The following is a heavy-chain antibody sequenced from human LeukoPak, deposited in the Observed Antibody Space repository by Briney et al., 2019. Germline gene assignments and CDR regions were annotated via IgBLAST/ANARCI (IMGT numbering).Heavy chain of an antibody. Sequence: GGSLRLSCAASGFTSSSCAMSWVRQAPGKGLEWVSTISGSGGSTYFADSVKGRFTISRDNSKNTLYLQMNSLRAEDTAVYYCASFKGNSGYRHYFDYWGQGTLVTVSS. D-gene: IGHD3-22*01. CDR2: ISGSGGST. V-gene: IGHV3-23*01. CDR3: ASFKGNSGYRHYFDY. J-gene: IGHJ4*02. CDR1: GFTSSSCA.